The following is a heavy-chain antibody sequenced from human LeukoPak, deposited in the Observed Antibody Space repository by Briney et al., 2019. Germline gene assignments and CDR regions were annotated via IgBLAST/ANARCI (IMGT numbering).Heavy chain of an antibody. V-gene: IGHV4-61*01. J-gene: IGHJ4*02. CDR2: IYYSGST. CDR1: GGSVSSGSYY. D-gene: IGHD5-12*01. Sequence: SETLSLTCTVSGGSVSSGSYYWSWIRQPPGKGLEWFGYIYYSGSTNYNPSLKSRVTISVDTSKNQFSLKLSSVTAADTAVYYCARARLRFDYWGQGTLVTVSS. CDR3: ARARLRFDY.